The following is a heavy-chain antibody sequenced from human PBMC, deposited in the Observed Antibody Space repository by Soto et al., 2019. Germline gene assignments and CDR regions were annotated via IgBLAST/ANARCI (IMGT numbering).Heavy chain of an antibody. CDR2: IYPGDSDT. Sequence: GESLNISFKGSGYSFTSYWIGWVRQMPGKGLEWMGIIYPGDSDTRYSPSFQVQFTISADKSISTAYLQWSSLKASDTAMYYCASRKAVAGTAGGLVWFDPWGQGTLVTVSA. V-gene: IGHV5-51*01. CDR3: ASRKAVAGTAGGLVWFDP. D-gene: IGHD6-19*01. CDR1: GYSFTSYW. J-gene: IGHJ5*02.